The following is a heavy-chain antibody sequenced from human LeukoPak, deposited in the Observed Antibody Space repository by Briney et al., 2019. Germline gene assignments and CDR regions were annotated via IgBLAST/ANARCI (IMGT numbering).Heavy chain of an antibody. V-gene: IGHV5-51*01. J-gene: IGHJ4*02. CDR1: GYDFSSYW. D-gene: IGHD3-10*01. CDR3: ARHYGSGSYDY. Sequence: GESLKISCKGFGYDFSSYWIGWVRQMPGKGLECMGIIYPDDSDTRYSPSFQGQVTFSVDKSISTAYLQWSSLRASDTAIYYCARHYGSGSYDYWAREPWSPSPQ. CDR2: IYPDDSDT.